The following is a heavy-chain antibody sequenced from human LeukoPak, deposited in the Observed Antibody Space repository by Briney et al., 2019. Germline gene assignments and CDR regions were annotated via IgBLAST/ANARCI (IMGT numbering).Heavy chain of an antibody. CDR1: GFTFSSYW. CDR2: ISYDGSNK. J-gene: IGHJ4*02. CDR3: ARAGSGSYYRLPNDY. D-gene: IGHD3-10*01. V-gene: IGHV3-30-3*01. Sequence: GGPLRLSCAASGFTFSSYWMHWVRQAPGKGLEWVAVISYDGSNKYYADSVKGRFTISRDDSKNTLYLQMNSLRAEDTAVYYCARAGSGSYYRLPNDYWGQGTLVTVSS.